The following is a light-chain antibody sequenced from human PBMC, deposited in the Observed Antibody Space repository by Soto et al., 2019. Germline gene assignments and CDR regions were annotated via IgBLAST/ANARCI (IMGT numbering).Light chain of an antibody. CDR3: QQSYSTPSIT. J-gene: IGKJ5*01. CDR2: AAS. Sequence: DLQMTQSSSSLSASVGDRVTITCRASQSISSYLNWYQQKPGKAPKLLIYAASSLQSGVPSRFSGSGSGTDFTLTISSLQPEDFATYNCQQSYSTPSITFGQGTRLEIK. V-gene: IGKV1-39*01. CDR1: QSISSY.